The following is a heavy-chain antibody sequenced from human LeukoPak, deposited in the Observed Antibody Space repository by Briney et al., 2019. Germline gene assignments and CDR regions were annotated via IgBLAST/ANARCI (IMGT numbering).Heavy chain of an antibody. J-gene: IGHJ4*02. CDR3: ARDRPHLKTHMITGVDY. Sequence: ASVKVSCKASGYTFTGYYMHWVRQAPGQGLEWMGWINPNSGGTNYAQNLQGRVTMTTDTSTNTAYMELRSLRSDDTAVYYCARDRPHLKTHMITGVDYWGQGTLVTVSS. CDR1: GYTFTGYY. V-gene: IGHV1-2*02. D-gene: IGHD3-16*01. CDR2: INPNSGGT.